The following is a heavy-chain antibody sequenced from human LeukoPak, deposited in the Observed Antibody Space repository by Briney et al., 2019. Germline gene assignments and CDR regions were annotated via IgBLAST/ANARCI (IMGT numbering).Heavy chain of an antibody. D-gene: IGHD3-3*01. CDR2: INIDGRST. Sequence: GGPLRLSCAASGFTFSSYWMHWVRQAPGKGLVWVSRINIDGRSTSYADSVKGRFTISRDNAKNTLYLQMNSLRAEDTAVYYCARVRGQSTYDFWSGPPNWFDPWGQGTLVTVSS. V-gene: IGHV3-74*01. CDR3: ARVRGQSTYDFWSGPPNWFDP. CDR1: GFTFSSYW. J-gene: IGHJ5*02.